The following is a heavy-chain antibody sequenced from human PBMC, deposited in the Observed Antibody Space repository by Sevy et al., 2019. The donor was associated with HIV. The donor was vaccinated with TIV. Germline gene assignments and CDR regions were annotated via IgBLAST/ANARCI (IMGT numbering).Heavy chain of an antibody. CDR2: IDPSDSYT. J-gene: IGHJ4*02. D-gene: IGHD4-17*01. V-gene: IGHV5-10-1*01. CDR3: ARHQGGAYGGNSDHFDY. Sequence: GESLKISCKGSGYSFTSYWISWVRQIPGKGLEWMGRIDPSDSYTNYSPSFQGHATISADKSISTAYLQWSSLKASDTAMYYCARHQGGAYGGNSDHFDYWGQGTLVTVSS. CDR1: GYSFTSYW.